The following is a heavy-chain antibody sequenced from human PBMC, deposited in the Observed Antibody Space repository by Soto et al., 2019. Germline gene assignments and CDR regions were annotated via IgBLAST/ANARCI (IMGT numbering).Heavy chain of an antibody. CDR1: GFTVSNNY. D-gene: IGHD3-10*01. J-gene: IGHJ4*02. CDR2: IYSGGYT. CDR3: ATPPGGGGY. Sequence: EVQLVESGGGLIQPGGSLRLSCAVSGFTVSNNYMSWVRQAPGKGLEGVSVIYSGGYTAYGDSVKGRFTISRDNSKNTLYLKMKRRGADDPAWYSWATPPGGGGYWGQGTLVTVSS. V-gene: IGHV3-53*01.